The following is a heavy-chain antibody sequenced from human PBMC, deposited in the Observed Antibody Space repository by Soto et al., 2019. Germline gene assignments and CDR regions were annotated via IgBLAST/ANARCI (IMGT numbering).Heavy chain of an antibody. CDR2: IYYSGST. J-gene: IGHJ4*02. D-gene: IGHD6-13*01. CDR3: ARLSSSWYRADLDY. CDR1: GGSISSSSYY. Sequence: SETLSLTCTVSGGSISSSSYYWGWIRQPPGKGLEWIGSIYYSGSTYYNPSLKSRVTISVDTSKNQFSLKLSSVTAADTAVYYCARLSSSWYRADLDYWGQGTLVTVSS. V-gene: IGHV4-39*01.